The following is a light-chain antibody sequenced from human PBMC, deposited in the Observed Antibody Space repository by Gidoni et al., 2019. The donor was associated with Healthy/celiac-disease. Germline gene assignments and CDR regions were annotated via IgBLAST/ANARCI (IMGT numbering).Light chain of an antibody. CDR3: QSYDSSLSGSNV. J-gene: IGLJ1*01. Sequence: QSVLTQPPSVAAAPGQRVTISCTGSSSNIGAGYDVHWYQQLPGTAPKLLSYGNSNRPSGVPYRFSGSKSGTSASLAITGLQAEDEANYYCQSYDSSLSGSNVFGTGTKVTVL. CDR2: GNS. CDR1: SSNIGAGYD. V-gene: IGLV1-40*01.